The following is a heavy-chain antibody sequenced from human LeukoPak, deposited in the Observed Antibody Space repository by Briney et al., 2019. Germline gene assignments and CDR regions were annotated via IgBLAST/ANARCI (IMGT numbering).Heavy chain of an antibody. CDR3: ATQRGSYLWGTDFDY. CDR2: INPNSGDT. J-gene: IGHJ4*02. V-gene: IGHV1-2*02. Sequence: ASVKVSCKASGYTFTGYYMHWVRQAPGQGLEWMGWINPNSGDTKYAQKFQGRGTMPRDTSISTAYMELSRLRSDDTAVYYCATQRGSYLWGTDFDYWGQGTRVSVSS. D-gene: IGHD3-16*01. CDR1: GYTFTGYY.